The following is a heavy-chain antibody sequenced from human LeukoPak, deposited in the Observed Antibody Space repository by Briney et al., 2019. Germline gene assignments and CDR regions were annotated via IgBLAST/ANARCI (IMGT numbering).Heavy chain of an antibody. Sequence: GGSLRLSCAASGITFSRSAMHWVRQAPGKGLEWVAIISYDGTNKYYLDSVKGRFTISRDNSKNTLYLQMDSLRAEDTAVYYCTRGTVPGLATTYGAYFDSWGQGTLVTVSS. D-gene: IGHD5-12*01. CDR3: TRGTVPGLATTYGAYFDS. CDR2: ISYDGTNK. J-gene: IGHJ4*02. CDR1: GITFSRSA. V-gene: IGHV3-30*04.